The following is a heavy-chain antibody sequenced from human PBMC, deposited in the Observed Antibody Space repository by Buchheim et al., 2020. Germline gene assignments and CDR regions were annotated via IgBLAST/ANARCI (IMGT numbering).Heavy chain of an antibody. J-gene: IGHJ4*02. D-gene: IGHD1-26*01. CDR3: ARVVGATRLYFDY. V-gene: IGHV4-34*01. CDR2: INHSGST. CDR1: GGSFSGYY. Sequence: QVQLQQWGAGLLKPSETLSLTCAVYGGSFSGYYWNWIRQPPGKGLEWIGEINHSGSTNYNPSLKSRVTISVDTSKNQFSLKLSSVTAADTAVYYCARVVGATRLYFDYWGQGTL.